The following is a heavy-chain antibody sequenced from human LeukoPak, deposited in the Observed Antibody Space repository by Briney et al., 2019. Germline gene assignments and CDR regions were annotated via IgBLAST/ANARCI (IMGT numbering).Heavy chain of an antibody. CDR1: GFTFKNYG. CDR2: ISYDGRRK. V-gene: IGHV3-30*18. J-gene: IGHJ6*02. Sequence: QPGGSLRLSCAASGFTFKNYGIHWVRQAPGKGLEWVAVISYDGRRKHYADPVKGRFTISRDNSKNTLYLQVNNLRFEDTAVYFCAKDRGYNFFGMDAWGQGTTVTVSS. CDR3: AKDRGYNFFGMDA. D-gene: IGHD2-2*02.